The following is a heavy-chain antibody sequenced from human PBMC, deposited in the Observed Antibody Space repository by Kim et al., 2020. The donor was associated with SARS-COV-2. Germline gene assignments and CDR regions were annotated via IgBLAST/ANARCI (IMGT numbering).Heavy chain of an antibody. V-gene: IGHV3-30*18. D-gene: IGHD3-3*01. CDR2: ISYDGSNK. J-gene: IGHJ6*02. Sequence: GGSLRLSCAASGFTFSSYGMHWVRQAPGKGLEWVAVISYDGSNKYYADSVKGRFTISRDNSKNTLYLQMNSLRAEDTAVYYCAKGHDFWSGYYIGHYYYYGMDVWGQGTTVTVSS. CDR1: GFTFSSYG. CDR3: AKGHDFWSGYYIGHYYYYGMDV.